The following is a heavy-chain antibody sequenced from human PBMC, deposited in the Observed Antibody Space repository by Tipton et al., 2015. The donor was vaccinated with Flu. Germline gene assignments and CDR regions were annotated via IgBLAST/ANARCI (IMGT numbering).Heavy chain of an antibody. Sequence: TLSLTCAVSGGSISSGTWWSWVRQPPGKGLEWIGEIYHSGSTSYNPSLKSRVTISVDKSKNQFSLKLSSVTAADTAVYYCARRYCGGDCYSGYFHHWGQGTPVTVSS. CDR3: ARRYCGGDCYSGYFHH. CDR1: GGSISSGTW. V-gene: IGHV4-4*02. CDR2: IYHSGST. D-gene: IGHD2-21*02. J-gene: IGHJ1*01.